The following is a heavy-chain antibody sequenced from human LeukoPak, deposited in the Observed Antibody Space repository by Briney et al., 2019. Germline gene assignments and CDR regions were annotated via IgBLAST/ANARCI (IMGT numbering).Heavy chain of an antibody. V-gene: IGHV3-53*04. CDR1: GFTVSSNY. CDR2: IYSGGST. D-gene: IGHD3-10*01. CDR3: ARDGRVGYGSGSYYNDYYYYGMDV. Sequence: PGGSLRLSCAASGFTVSSNYMGWVRQAPGKGLEWVSVIYSGGSTYYADSVKGRFTISRHNSKNTLYLQMNSLRAEDTAVYYCARDGRVGYGSGSYYNDYYYYGMDVWGQGTTVTVSS. J-gene: IGHJ6*02.